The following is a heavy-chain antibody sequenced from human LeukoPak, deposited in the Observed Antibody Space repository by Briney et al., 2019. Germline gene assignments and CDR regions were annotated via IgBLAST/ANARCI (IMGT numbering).Heavy chain of an antibody. D-gene: IGHD6-19*01. CDR2: INPNSGGT. V-gene: IGHV1-2*06. CDR3: ARVEGIRQWLVQGAYYFDY. Sequence: GASVKVSCKASGYTFTGYYMHWVRQAPGQGLEWMGRINPNSGGTNYAQKFQGRVTMTRDTSISTAYMELSRLRSDDTAVYYCARVEGIRQWLVQGAYYFDYWGQGTLGTVSS. J-gene: IGHJ4*02. CDR1: GYTFTGYY.